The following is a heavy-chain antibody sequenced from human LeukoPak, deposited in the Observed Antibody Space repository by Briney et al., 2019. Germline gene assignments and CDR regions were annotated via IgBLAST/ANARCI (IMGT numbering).Heavy chain of an antibody. V-gene: IGHV3-7*03. D-gene: IGHD3-16*01. Sequence: PGGSLRLSCAASGFTFSSYWMNWARQAPGRGLEWVASINHNGNVNSYVDSVKGRFTISRDNAKNSLYLQMSNLRAEDTAVYFCARGGGLDVWGQGGTVTVSS. J-gene: IGHJ6*02. CDR1: GFTFSSYW. CDR3: ARGGGLDV. CDR2: INHNGNVN.